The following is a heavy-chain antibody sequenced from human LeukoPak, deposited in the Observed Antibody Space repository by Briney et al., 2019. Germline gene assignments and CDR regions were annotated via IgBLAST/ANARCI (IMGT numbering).Heavy chain of an antibody. Sequence: PSETLSLTCTVSGGSISSYYWSWLRQPPGKGLEWIGEINHSGSTNYNPSLKSRVTISVDTSKNQFSLKLRSVTAADTAVYYCARRNDQGTSSAGLDYWGQGTLVTVSS. CDR2: INHSGST. CDR3: ARRNDQGTSSAGLDY. D-gene: IGHD2-2*01. V-gene: IGHV4-34*01. J-gene: IGHJ4*02. CDR1: GGSISSYY.